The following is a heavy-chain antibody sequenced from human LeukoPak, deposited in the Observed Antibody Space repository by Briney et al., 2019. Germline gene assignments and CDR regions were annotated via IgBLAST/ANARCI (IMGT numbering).Heavy chain of an antibody. D-gene: IGHD6-13*01. CDR3: ARGSPLAAAGTVPYDY. Sequence: ASVKVSCKASGYTFTGYYMHWVRQAPGQGLEWMGWINPNSGGTNYAQKFQGRVTMTRDTSISTAYMELSRLGSDDTAVYYCARGSPLAAAGTVPYDYWGQGTLVTVSS. V-gene: IGHV1-2*02. J-gene: IGHJ4*02. CDR1: GYTFTGYY. CDR2: INPNSGGT.